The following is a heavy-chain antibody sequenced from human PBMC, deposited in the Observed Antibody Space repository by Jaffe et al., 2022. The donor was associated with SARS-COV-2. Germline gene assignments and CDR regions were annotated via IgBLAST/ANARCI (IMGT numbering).Heavy chain of an antibody. V-gene: IGHV3-74*01. CDR1: GFTFNTYW. D-gene: IGHD2-21*01. J-gene: IGHJ4*02. CDR2: IDGDGSGT. Sequence: EVQVVESGGGLVHPGGSLRLSCTASGFTFNTYWMHWVRQAPGKGLVWVSHIDGDGSGTTYADSVKGRFTVSRDNVKNTLYLQMNSLRVEDTAVYFCASGGRAYSVGSWGQGTLVTVSS. CDR3: ASGGRAYSVGS.